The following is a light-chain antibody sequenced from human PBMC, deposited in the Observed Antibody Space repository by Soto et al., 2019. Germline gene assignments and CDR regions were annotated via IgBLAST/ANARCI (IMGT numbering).Light chain of an antibody. V-gene: IGKV3-11*01. CDR2: DVS. CDR1: QTVTSS. J-gene: IGKJ4*01. CDR3: QQRTTWPT. Sequence: EIVLTQSPATLSLSPGDTATLSCRASQTVTSSLAWFQQRLGQAPRLLIYDVSRRAPAIPARFSGSGSGTDFTLTISSLEPEDFAIYYCQQRTTWPTFGGGTKVEIK.